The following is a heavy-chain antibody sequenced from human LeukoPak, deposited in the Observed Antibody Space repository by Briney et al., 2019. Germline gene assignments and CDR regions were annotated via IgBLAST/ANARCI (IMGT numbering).Heavy chain of an antibody. Sequence: PSETLSLTCTVSGGSISTYYWSWLRQPAGKGLEWIGRMYTSGSTKYNPSLKSRVTISVDNSKNQFSLKLTSVTAADTAVYYCARDHYGSGSYKSYFDSWGTRTRVTVSS. CDR2: MYTSGST. CDR1: GGSISTYY. CDR3: ARDHYGSGSYKSYFDS. D-gene: IGHD3-10*01. J-gene: IGHJ4*02. V-gene: IGHV4-4*07.